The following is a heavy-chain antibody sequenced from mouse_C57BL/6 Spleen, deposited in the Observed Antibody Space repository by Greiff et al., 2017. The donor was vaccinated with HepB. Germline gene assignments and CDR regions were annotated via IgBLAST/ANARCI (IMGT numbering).Heavy chain of an antibody. CDR2: IWRGGST. CDR3: AKSHKEGGWYFDV. CDR1: GFSLTSYG. J-gene: IGHJ1*03. V-gene: IGHV2-5*01. Sequence: VQLQQSGPGLVQPSQSLSITCTVSGFSLTSYGVHWVRQSPGKGLEWLGVIWRGGSTDYNAAFMSRLSITKDNSKSQVFFKMNRLQADDTAIYYCAKSHKEGGWYFDVWGTGTTVTVSS.